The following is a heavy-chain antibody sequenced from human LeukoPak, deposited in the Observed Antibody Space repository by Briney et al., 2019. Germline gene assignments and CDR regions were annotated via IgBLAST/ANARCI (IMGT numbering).Heavy chain of an antibody. Sequence: GRSLRLSCAASGFTFSNYAMHWVRQAPGKGLEWVAVISYAGNNKYYADSVKGRFTISRDNSKDTLYLQMNSLRVEDAAVYYCARGGPEWPLDYWGQGTLVTVST. CDR3: ARGGPEWPLDY. D-gene: IGHD3-3*01. CDR1: GFTFSNYA. J-gene: IGHJ4*02. CDR2: ISYAGNNK. V-gene: IGHV3-30-3*01.